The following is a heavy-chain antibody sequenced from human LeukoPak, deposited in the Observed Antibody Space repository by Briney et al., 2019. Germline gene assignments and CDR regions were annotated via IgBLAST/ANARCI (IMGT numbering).Heavy chain of an antibody. Sequence: ASVKVSCKTSGYTFTAYFMHWVRQAPGQGLEWVGWINPKSGGTSYAQKFQGRVTMTRDTSISTAYMQLSGLRSDDSAVYYCASLYYDSGYDHHCLDHWGQGTLVTVSS. CDR3: ASLYYDSGYDHHCLDH. CDR1: GYTFTAYF. J-gene: IGHJ4*02. V-gene: IGHV1-2*02. CDR2: INPKSGGT. D-gene: IGHD3-22*01.